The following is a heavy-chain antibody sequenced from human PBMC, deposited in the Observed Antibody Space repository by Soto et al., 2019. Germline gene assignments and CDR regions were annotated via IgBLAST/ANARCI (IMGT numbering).Heavy chain of an antibody. J-gene: IGHJ6*02. V-gene: IGHV3-48*03. D-gene: IGHD3-3*01. Sequence: PGGSLRLSCAASGSTFISSEMHWVRQAPGKGLEWISYISKSSSVIYYADSVKGRFTISRDNTKNLLYLQMNSLRADDTAVYFCASVNLRFSYGIDVRGQGTTVTVSS. CDR3: ASVNLRFSYGIDV. CDR2: ISKSSSVI. CDR1: GSTFISSE.